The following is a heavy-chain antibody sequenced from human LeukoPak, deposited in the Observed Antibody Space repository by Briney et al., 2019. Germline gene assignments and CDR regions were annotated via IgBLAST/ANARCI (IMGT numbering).Heavy chain of an antibody. J-gene: IGHJ4*02. CDR2: ISAYNGNT. V-gene: IGHV1-18*01. D-gene: IGHD2-2*01. CDR1: GYTFTRYG. Sequence: ASVKVSCKASGYTFTRYGIRWVRQAPGQGLEWMGWISAYNGNTNYAQKLQGRVTMTTDTSTSTAYMELRSLRSDDTAVYYCARGFCSSTSCYLPTDYWGQGTLVTVSS. CDR3: ARGFCSSTSCYLPTDY.